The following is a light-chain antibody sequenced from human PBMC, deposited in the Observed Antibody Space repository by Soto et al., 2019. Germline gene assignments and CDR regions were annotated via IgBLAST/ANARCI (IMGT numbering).Light chain of an antibody. CDR1: QGISNY. J-gene: IGKJ1*01. Sequence: DIQMTQSPSSLSASVGDRVTIPCRASQGISNYLAWYQQKPGKVPKLLIYAASTLQAGVPSRFSGSGSGTDFTLTISSREQEDVATYYCHKYNRAPPTFGQGTKVEIK. CDR3: HKYNRAPPT. CDR2: AAS. V-gene: IGKV1-27*01.